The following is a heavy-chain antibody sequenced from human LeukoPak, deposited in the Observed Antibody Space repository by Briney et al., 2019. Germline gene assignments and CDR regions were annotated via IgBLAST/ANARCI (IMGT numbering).Heavy chain of an antibody. CDR2: ISGSGGST. J-gene: IGHJ4*02. CDR1: GSTFSSYA. Sequence: GGSLRLSCAASGSTFSSYAMSWVRQAPGKGLEWVSAISGSGGSTYYADSVKGRFTISRDNSKNTLYLQMNSLRAEDTAVYYCARSAGVVSGYYFDYWGQGSLVTVSS. CDR3: ARSAGVVSGYYFDY. D-gene: IGHD3-22*01. V-gene: IGHV3-23*01.